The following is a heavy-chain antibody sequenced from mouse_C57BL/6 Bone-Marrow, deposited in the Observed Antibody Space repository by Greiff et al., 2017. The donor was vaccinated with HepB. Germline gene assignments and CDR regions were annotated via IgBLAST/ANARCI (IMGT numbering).Heavy chain of an antibody. CDR1: GYTFTSYW. V-gene: IGHV1-53*01. D-gene: IGHD1-1*01. J-gene: IGHJ3*01. CDR2: INPSNGGT. CDR3: ARWEIYYGSKAWFAY. Sequence: QVQLKQPGTELVKPGASVKLSCKASGYTFTSYWMHWVKQRPGQGLEWIGNINPSNGGTNYNEKFKSKATLTVDKSSSTAYMQLSSLTSEDSAVYYCARWEIYYGSKAWFAYWGQGTLVTVSA.